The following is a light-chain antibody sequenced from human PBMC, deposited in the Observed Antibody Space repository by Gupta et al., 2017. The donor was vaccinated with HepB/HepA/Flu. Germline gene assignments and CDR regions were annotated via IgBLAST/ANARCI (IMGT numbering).Light chain of an antibody. V-gene: IGKV3-20*01. CDR1: QSVGTY. Sequence: IVLTQSPGTLSLSPGERATLSCRASQSVGTYLAWYQQKPGQAPRLLIFDASSRITGIPDRFSGSGSGTDFTLTISRLEPEDVAVYYCQQYGRSLFFGPGTKLHIK. J-gene: IGKJ3*01. CDR2: DAS. CDR3: QQYGRSLF.